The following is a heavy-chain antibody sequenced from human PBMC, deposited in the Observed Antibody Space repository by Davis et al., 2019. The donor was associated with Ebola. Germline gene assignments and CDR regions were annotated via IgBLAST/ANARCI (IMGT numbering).Heavy chain of an antibody. D-gene: IGHD4-23*01. V-gene: IGHV3-74*01. Sequence: GESLKISCAASGFTFSSDWMHWVRQAPGKGLVWVSRISSDGRSTTYADSVKGRFTISRDNAKNTLYLQMNSLRAEDTAVYYCARTVDSFWYFDLWGRGTLVTASS. CDR1: GFTFSSDW. CDR2: ISSDGRST. J-gene: IGHJ2*01. CDR3: ARTVDSFWYFDL.